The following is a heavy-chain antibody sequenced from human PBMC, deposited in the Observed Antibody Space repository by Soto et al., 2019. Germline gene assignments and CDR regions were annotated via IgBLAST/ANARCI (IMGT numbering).Heavy chain of an antibody. CDR3: ALVDHPEDAFDI. D-gene: IGHD6-6*01. V-gene: IGHV4-34*01. CDR2: INHSGST. Sequence: QVQLQQWGAGLLKPSETLSLTCAVYGGSFSGYYWSWIRQPPGKGLEWIGEINHSGSTNYNPSLKSRVTISVDTSKNQFSLKLSSVTAADTAVYYCALVDHPEDAFDIWGQGTMVTVSS. CDR1: GGSFSGYY. J-gene: IGHJ3*02.